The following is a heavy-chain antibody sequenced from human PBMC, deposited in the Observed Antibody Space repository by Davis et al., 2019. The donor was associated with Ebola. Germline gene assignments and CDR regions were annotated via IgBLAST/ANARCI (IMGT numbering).Heavy chain of an antibody. CDR1: GGSISRNTNY. CDR2: INHSGST. Sequence: SETLSLTCTVSGGSISRNTNYWSWIRQPPGKGLEWIGEINHSGSTYYNPSLKSRVTISVDTSKNQFSLKLSSVTAADTAVYYCARRGNTYYYNSSGYGVYYYFDYWGQGTLVTVSS. CDR3: ARRGNTYYYNSSGYGVYYYFDY. D-gene: IGHD3-22*01. J-gene: IGHJ4*02. V-gene: IGHV4-39*01.